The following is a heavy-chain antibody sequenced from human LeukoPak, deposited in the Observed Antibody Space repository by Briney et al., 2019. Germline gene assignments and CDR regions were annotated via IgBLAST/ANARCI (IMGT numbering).Heavy chain of an antibody. CDR3: ARDRKRYSSGWEANDY. CDR2: INWNGGST. CDR1: GFTFDDYG. D-gene: IGHD6-19*01. V-gene: IGHV3-20*04. Sequence: PGGSLRLSCAASGFTFDDYGTSWVRQAPGKGLEWVSGINWNGGSTGYADSVKGRFTISRDNAKNSLYLQMNSLRAEDTAVYYCARDRKRYSSGWEANDYWGQGTLVTVSS. J-gene: IGHJ4*02.